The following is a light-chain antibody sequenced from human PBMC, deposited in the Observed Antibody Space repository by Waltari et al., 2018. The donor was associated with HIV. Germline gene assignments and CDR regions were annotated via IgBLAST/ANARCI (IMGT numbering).Light chain of an antibody. J-gene: IGKJ2*01. Sequence: DIVMTQSPDSLTVSLGARATINCRSSQSLLYRSNNKNYLAWYQQKPGQPPKLLFYWASTRESGVSNRFSGSESGTNFTITISDLQADDVALYYCQQYYSTPRTFGQGTRLEI. CDR3: QQYYSTPRT. CDR1: QSLLYRSNNKNY. CDR2: WAS. V-gene: IGKV4-1*01.